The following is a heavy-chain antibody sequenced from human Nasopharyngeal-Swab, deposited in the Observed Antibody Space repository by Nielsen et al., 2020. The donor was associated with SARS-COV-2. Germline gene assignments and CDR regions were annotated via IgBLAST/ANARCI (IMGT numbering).Heavy chain of an antibody. D-gene: IGHD2/OR15-2a*01. V-gene: IGHV3-30*03. J-gene: IGHJ4*02. CDR3: ARDFSTRIDY. CDR1: GFTFSSYS. Sequence: GGSLRLSCAASGFTFSSYSMNWVRQAPGKGLEWVAVISYDGSNKYYADSVKGRFTISRDNSKNTLYLQMNSLRAEDTAVYYCARDFSTRIDYWGQGTLVTVSS. CDR2: ISYDGSNK.